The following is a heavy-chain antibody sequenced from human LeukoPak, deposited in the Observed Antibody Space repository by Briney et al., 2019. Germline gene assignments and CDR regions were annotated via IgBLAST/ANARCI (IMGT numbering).Heavy chain of an antibody. CDR1: GGTFSSYA. CDR3: ARVGRVYYYYYMDV. V-gene: IGHV1-18*01. D-gene: IGHD3-10*01. Sequence: ASLKDSCKASGGTFSSYAISCVRQAPGQGLEWMGWISANNGNTTYAKNFQGRATMTTETPTSTVYMELRSLRFDDTAVYYCARVGRVYYYYYMDVWGKGTTVTVSS. CDR2: ISANNGNT. J-gene: IGHJ6*03.